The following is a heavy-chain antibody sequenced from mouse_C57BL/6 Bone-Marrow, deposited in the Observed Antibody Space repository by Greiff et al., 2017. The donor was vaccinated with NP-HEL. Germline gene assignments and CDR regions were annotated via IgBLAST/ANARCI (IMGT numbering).Heavy chain of an antibody. Sequence: VQLQQSGPELVKPGASVKLSCKASGYTFTSYDINWVKQRPGQGLEWIGWIYPRDGSTTYNEKFKGKATLTVDTSSSTAYMELHSLTSEDSAVYFCLLLRYYFDYWGQGTTLTVSS. CDR2: IYPRDGST. J-gene: IGHJ2*01. V-gene: IGHV1-85*01. D-gene: IGHD1-1*01. CDR3: LLLRYYFDY. CDR1: GYTFTSYD.